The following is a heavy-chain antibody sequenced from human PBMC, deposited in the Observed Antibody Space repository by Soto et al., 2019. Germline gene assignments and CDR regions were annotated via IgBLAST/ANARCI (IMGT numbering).Heavy chain of an antibody. CDR2: ISYDGGNQ. CDR3: ARGPITQTSFIDH. J-gene: IGHJ4*02. D-gene: IGHD1-20*01. CDR1: GFTFSSYP. Sequence: LRLSCEASGFTFSSYPMHWVRQAPGKGLEWVTVISYDGGNQYYADSVKGRFTISRDNSKDTLYLQMHSLRSDDTAVYFCARGPITQTSFIDHWGQGTLVTVSS. V-gene: IGHV3-30-3*01.